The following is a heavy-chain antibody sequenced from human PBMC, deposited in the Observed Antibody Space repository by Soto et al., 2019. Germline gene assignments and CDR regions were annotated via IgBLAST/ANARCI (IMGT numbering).Heavy chain of an antibody. CDR2: IYDSGIT. D-gene: IGHD5-18*01. CDR1: GGSVGSGEYY. Sequence: QVQLQESGPGLVKPSQTLSLACTVSGGSVGSGEYYYSWIRQPPGKGLEWIGYIYDSGITNYTPSLKGRVTMALDRSNNQISLKPSYVTAADTAVYFCARDVAHGYTENVCGQGTMVTVSS. CDR3: ARDVAHGYTENV. J-gene: IGHJ3*01. V-gene: IGHV4-30-4*01.